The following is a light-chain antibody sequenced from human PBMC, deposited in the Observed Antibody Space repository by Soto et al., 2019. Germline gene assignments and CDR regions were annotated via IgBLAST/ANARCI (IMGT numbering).Light chain of an antibody. CDR3: SSFTSSSTRV. Sequence: QSVLTQSASVSGSPGQSITISCTGTSSDVGAYNYVSWYQQHPGKAPKLIIYDVSNRPSGVSNRFSGSKSGNTASLTISALRAEDEADYYCSSFTSSSTRVFGTGTKVTVL. CDR1: SSDVGAYNY. CDR2: DVS. J-gene: IGLJ1*01. V-gene: IGLV2-14*01.